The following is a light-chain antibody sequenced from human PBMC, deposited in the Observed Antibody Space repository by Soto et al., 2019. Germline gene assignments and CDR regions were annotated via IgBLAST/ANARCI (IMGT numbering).Light chain of an antibody. V-gene: IGKV1-39*01. CDR1: QSINTY. J-gene: IGKJ5*01. CDR3: QQTYTTLT. CDR2: TAS. Sequence: EIQMTQAPSSQSASVGDRVTITCRASQSINTYVNWYQHKPGKAPKLLIHTASSLQSGVPSRFSGSGSGTDFTLTIYSLQPEDFATYYCQQTYTTLTLGQGTRLENK.